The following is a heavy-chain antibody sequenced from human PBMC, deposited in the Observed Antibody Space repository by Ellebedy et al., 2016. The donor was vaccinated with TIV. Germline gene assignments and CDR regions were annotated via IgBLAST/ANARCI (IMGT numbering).Heavy chain of an antibody. V-gene: IGHV1-69*10. Sequence: SVKVSCKASGGTFGNYAVSWVRQAPGQRLEWLGRIIPIFDVRDYKQEFHGRLTITADLSTSTLYMELSSLRSEDTAIYFCARNSDIISVPSAYGSSFDIWGQGTMVTVSS. CDR3: ARNSDIISVPSAYGSSFDI. J-gene: IGHJ3*02. D-gene: IGHD3-9*01. CDR1: GGTFGNYA. CDR2: IIPIFDVR.